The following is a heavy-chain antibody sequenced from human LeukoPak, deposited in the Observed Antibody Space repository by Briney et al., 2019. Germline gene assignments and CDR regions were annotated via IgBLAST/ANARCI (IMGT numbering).Heavy chain of an antibody. CDR2: LYSGGST. CDR1: GFTFSPCE. CDR3: ARDKATTVTTGPYGMDV. V-gene: IGHV3-66*01. Sequence: GGSLRLSCAISGFTFSPCELTWDRQAPGKGLEWVSILYSGGSTHYVDSVKGRFTISRDNSKNTLHLQMNSLRDEDTAVYYCARDKATTVTTGPYGMDVWGQGNTGTVSS. J-gene: IGHJ6*02. D-gene: IGHD4-17*01.